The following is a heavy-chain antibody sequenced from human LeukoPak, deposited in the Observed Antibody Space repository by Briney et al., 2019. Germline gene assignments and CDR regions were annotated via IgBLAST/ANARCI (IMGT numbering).Heavy chain of an antibody. CDR3: AKSFLSGVSGIFDS. CDR2: ISGSGGSI. Sequence: SGGSLRLSCAASGFTFSHYAMSWVRQAPGKGLECVSSISGSGGSIYYADSVKGRVTISRDNSKNTLYLQMNSLRSEDTAVYYCAKSFLSGVSGIFDSWGQGTLVTVSS. J-gene: IGHJ4*02. CDR1: GFTFSHYA. D-gene: IGHD6-19*01. V-gene: IGHV3-23*01.